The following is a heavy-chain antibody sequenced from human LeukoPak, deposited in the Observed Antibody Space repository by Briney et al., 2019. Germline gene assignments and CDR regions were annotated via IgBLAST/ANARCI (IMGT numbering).Heavy chain of an antibody. J-gene: IGHJ3*02. D-gene: IGHD4-17*01. Sequence: GGSLRLSCAASGFTFSSYAMHWVRQAPGKGLEWVAVISYDGSNKYYADSVKGRFTISRDNSKNTLYLQMNSLRAEDTAVYYCARGDYGDYRSQSLGAFDIWGQGTMVTVSS. CDR2: ISYDGSNK. V-gene: IGHV3-30*04. CDR1: GFTFSSYA. CDR3: ARGDYGDYRSQSLGAFDI.